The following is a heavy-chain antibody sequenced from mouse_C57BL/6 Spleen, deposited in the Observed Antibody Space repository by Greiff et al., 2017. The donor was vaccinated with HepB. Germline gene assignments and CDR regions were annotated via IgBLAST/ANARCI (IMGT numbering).Heavy chain of an antibody. J-gene: IGHJ4*01. V-gene: IGHV5-9*01. CDR2: ISGGGGNT. CDR3: ARQLYYAMDY. CDR1: GFTFSSYT. Sequence: EVQLVESGGGLVKPGGSLKLSCAASGFTFSSYTMSWVRQTPGKRLEWVATISGGGGNTYYPDSVMGRFTISRDNAKNTLYLQMSSLRSEYTALYDCARQLYYAMDYWGQGTSVTVSS.